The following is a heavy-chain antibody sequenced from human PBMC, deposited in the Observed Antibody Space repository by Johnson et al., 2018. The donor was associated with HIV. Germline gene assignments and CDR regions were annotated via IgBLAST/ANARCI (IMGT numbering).Heavy chain of an antibody. Sequence: VQLVESGGGLVQPGGSLRLSCTASGFPFSSYWMHWVRRAPGKGLVWVSHINSDGSSTSYADSVKGRFTISRDNAKNTLFVQMSSLRAEDTAVYYCASGKSWHRDAFDIWGQGTMVTVSS. D-gene: IGHD6-13*01. J-gene: IGHJ3*02. CDR3: ASGKSWHRDAFDI. CDR2: INSDGSST. CDR1: GFPFSSYW. V-gene: IGHV3-74*02.